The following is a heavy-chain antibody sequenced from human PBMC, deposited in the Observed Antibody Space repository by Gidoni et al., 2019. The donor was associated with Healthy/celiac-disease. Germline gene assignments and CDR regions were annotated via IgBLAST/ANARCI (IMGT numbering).Heavy chain of an antibody. Sequence: QVQLQESGPGLVKPSETLSLTCTVSGGSISSYYWSWIRQPPGKGLEWIGYIYYSGSTNYNPSLKSRVTISVDTSKNQFSLKLSSVTAADTAVYYCARRQWDLGDYMDVWGKGTTVTVSS. J-gene: IGHJ6*03. V-gene: IGHV4-59*01. D-gene: IGHD1-26*01. CDR2: IYYSGST. CDR1: GGSISSYY. CDR3: ARRQWDLGDYMDV.